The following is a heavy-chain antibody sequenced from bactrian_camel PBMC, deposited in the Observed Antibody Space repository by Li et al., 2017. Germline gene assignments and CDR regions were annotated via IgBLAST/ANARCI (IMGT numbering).Heavy chain of an antibody. Sequence: VQLVESGGGSVQDGGSLRLSCAARTGTFRSACMGWIRQVSGKEREGVAVIFTGAGSTYYSDSVKGRFTISRDNAKDTLYLQMNRLEPEDTAIYYCAARLLRCRTVPVRRDFEYWGQGTQVTVS. CDR3: AARLLRCRTVPVRRDFEY. J-gene: IGHJ4*01. V-gene: IGHV3-3*01. CDR2: IFTGAGST. D-gene: IGHD5*01. CDR1: TGTFRSAC.